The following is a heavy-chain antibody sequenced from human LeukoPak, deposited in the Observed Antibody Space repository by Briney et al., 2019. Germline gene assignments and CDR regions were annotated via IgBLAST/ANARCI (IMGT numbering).Heavy chain of an antibody. J-gene: IGHJ6*02. V-gene: IGHV1-46*02. Sequence: GASVKVSCKASGYSFNTYYMHWVRQAPGQGLEWMGIFNPNGDTTRNAQKLQGRITLTRDTSTTTVYMELSNLRSEDTAVYYCAREYCTGGSCNARFVYDGLDVWGQGTTVTVSS. D-gene: IGHD2-15*01. CDR1: GYSFNTYY. CDR3: AREYCTGGSCNARFVYDGLDV. CDR2: FNPNGDTT.